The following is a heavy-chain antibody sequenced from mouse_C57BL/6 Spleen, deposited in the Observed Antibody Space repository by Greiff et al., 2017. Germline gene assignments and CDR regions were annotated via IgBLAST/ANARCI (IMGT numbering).Heavy chain of an antibody. D-gene: IGHD2-3*01. Sequence: DVMLVESGGDLVKPGGSLKLSCAASGFTFSSYGMSWVRQTPDKRLEWVATISSGGSYTYSPDSVKGRFTISRDNAKNTLYLQMSSLKSEDTAMYYCARRMMVTPYYAMDYWGQGTSVTVSS. J-gene: IGHJ4*01. CDR2: ISSGGSYT. CDR3: ARRMMVTPYYAMDY. V-gene: IGHV5-6*02. CDR1: GFTFSSYG.